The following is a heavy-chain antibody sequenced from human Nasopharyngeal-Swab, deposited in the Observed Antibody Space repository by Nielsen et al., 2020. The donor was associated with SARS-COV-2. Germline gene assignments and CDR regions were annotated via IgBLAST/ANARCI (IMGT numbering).Heavy chain of an antibody. CDR3: AREGGRYYYDSSGYNYWYFDL. V-gene: IGHV3-30-3*01. CDR1: GFTFSSYA. Sequence: GESLKISCAASGFTFSSYAMHWVRQAPGKGLEWVAVISYDGCNKYYADSVKGRFTISRDNSKNTPYLQMNSLRAEDTAVYYCAREGGRYYYDSSGYNYWYFDLWGRGTLVTVSS. J-gene: IGHJ2*01. D-gene: IGHD3-22*01. CDR2: ISYDGCNK.